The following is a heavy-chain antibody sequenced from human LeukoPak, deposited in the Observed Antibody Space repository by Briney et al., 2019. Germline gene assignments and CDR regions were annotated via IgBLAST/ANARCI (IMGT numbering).Heavy chain of an antibody. V-gene: IGHV4-39*01. CDR2: IYYSGST. CDR1: GGSISSSGYY. CDR3: ASNRGQWLFSD. D-gene: IGHD6-19*01. J-gene: IGHJ4*02. Sequence: SETLSLTCTVSGGSISSSGYYWGWLRQPPGKGLEWIGSIYYSGSTYYSPSLKSRVTISRDTSKNQFSLRLSSVTAADTAVYYCASNRGQWLFSDWGQGTLVTVSS.